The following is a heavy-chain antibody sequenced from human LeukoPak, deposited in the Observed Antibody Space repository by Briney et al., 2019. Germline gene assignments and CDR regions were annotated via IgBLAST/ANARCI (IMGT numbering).Heavy chain of an antibody. CDR1: GGSISGYY. D-gene: IGHD2-15*01. CDR2: ITHSGST. J-gene: IGHJ6*03. CDR3: ARGLGHCSGGSCYSGYYYYYMDV. V-gene: IGHV4-34*01. Sequence: PSETLSLTCTVSGGSISGYYCSWIRQAPGKGLEWIGEITHSGSTNYNPSLKSRVTISVDTFKNQFSLKLSSVTAADTAVYYCARGLGHCSGGSCYSGYYYYYMDVWGKGTTVTVSS.